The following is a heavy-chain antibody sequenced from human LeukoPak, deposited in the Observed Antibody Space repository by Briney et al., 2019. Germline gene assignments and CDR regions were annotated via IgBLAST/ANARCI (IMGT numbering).Heavy chain of an antibody. D-gene: IGHD2-2*01. Sequence: GGSLRLSCAASGFTFSSYEMNWVRQAPGKGLEWVSYISSSGSTIYYADSVEGRFTISRDNAKNLLYLQMNSLRAEDTGVYYCARGSTSGDYWGQGTLVTVSS. CDR2: ISSSGSTI. CDR3: ARGSTSGDY. J-gene: IGHJ4*02. V-gene: IGHV3-48*03. CDR1: GFTFSSYE.